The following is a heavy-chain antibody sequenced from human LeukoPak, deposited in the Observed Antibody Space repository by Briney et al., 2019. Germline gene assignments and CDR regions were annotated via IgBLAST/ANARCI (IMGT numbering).Heavy chain of an antibody. Sequence: GGSLRLSCAASGFTFSNYEMNWVRQAPGKGLEWVSYISSSGSTIYYADSVKGRFTISRDNAKNSLYLQLNSLRAEDTAVYYCARAAPPPSGVYYGSGSFDYWGQGTLVTVSS. CDR2: ISSSGSTI. CDR1: GFTFSNYE. V-gene: IGHV3-48*03. CDR3: ARAAPPPSGVYYGSGSFDY. D-gene: IGHD3-10*01. J-gene: IGHJ4*02.